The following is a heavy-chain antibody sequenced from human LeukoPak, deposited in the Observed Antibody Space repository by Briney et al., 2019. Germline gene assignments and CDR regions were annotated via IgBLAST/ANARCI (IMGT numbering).Heavy chain of an antibody. J-gene: IGHJ4*02. CDR3: ARELADTAMVPEYFDY. CDR1: GGSISSYY. CDR2: IYYSGST. Sequence: PSETLSLTRTVSGGSISSYYWSWIRQPPGKGLEWIGYIYYSGSTYYNPSLKSRVTISVDTSKNQFSLKLSSVTAADTAVYYCARELADTAMVPEYFDYWGQGTLVTVSS. D-gene: IGHD5-18*01. V-gene: IGHV4-30-4*08.